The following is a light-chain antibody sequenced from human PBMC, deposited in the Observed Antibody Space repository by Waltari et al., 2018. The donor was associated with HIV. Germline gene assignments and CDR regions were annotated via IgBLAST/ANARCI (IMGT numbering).Light chain of an antibody. CDR2: VVR. Sequence: QSALPQPASVSGSPGQSITISCTGTSSDVGGYNYVSWYQQHPGKAPKVMICVVRYRLSGVTNRFSGSKSGNTASLTISGLQVEDEADYYCSSYTSSSTLYVFGTGTKVTVL. CDR1: SSDVGGYNY. V-gene: IGLV2-14*01. J-gene: IGLJ1*01. CDR3: SSYTSSSTLYV.